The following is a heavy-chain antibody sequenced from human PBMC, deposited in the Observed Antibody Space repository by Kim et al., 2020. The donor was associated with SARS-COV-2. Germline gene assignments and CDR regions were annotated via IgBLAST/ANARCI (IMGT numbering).Heavy chain of an antibody. V-gene: IGHV3-21*01. D-gene: IGHD3-22*01. CDR3: ARDPGYYDSSGYYLSWYFDL. CDR2: ISSSSSYI. CDR1: GFTFSSYS. J-gene: IGHJ2*01. Sequence: GGSLRLSCAASGFTFSSYSMNWVRQAPGKGLEWVSSISSSSSYIYYADSVEGRFTISRDNAKNSLYLQMNSLRAEDTAVYYCARDPGYYDSSGYYLSWYFDLWGRGTLVTVSS.